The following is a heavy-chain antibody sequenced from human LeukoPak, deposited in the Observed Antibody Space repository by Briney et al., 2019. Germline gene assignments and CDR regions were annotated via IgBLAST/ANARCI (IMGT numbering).Heavy chain of an antibody. CDR2: ISGSGGST. V-gene: IGHV3-23*01. J-gene: IGHJ4*02. D-gene: IGHD6-13*01. Sequence: QPGGSLRLSCAASGFTFSSYAMSWVRQAPGKGLEWVSAISGSGGSTYYADSVKGRFTISRDNSKNALYLQMNSLRAEDTAVYYCAKDRQTRPGIAEYLDYWGQGTLVTVSS. CDR3: AKDRQTRPGIAEYLDY. CDR1: GFTFSSYA.